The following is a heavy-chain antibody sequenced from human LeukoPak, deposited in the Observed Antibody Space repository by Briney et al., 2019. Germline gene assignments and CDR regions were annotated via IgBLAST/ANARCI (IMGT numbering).Heavy chain of an antibody. V-gene: IGHV3-13*01. Sequence: GGSLRLSCAASGFTFSSYDIHWVRQATGKGLEWVSGIGTAGEIYYPGPVKGRFTISRENAKNSLYLQMNSLRAGDTAAYYCARAAYSSTWYSRYFDLWGRGTLVTVSS. CDR2: IGTAGEI. J-gene: IGHJ2*01. CDR3: ARAAYSSTWYSRYFDL. D-gene: IGHD6-13*01. CDR1: GFTFSSYD.